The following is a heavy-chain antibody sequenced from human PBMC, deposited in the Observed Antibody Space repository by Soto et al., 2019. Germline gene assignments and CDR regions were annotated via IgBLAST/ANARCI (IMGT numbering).Heavy chain of an antibody. CDR3: ARGHEYGGNSDAFDV. Sequence: QVHLVQSGAEVKKPGSSVKVSCKYSGGTFRTESINWVRQAPGQGLEWMGGILPFFGTADYAPRFQGRVTIMADGATTTAHTELGSLTSQDTAVYFGARGHEYGGNSDAFDVWGQWKMVTVSS. CDR1: GGTFRTES. J-gene: IGHJ3*01. D-gene: IGHD4-17*01. V-gene: IGHV1-69*13. CDR2: ILPFFGTA.